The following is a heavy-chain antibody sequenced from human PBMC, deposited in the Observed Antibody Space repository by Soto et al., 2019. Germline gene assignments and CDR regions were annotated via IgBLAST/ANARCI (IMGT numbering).Heavy chain of an antibody. V-gene: IGHV3-15*07. J-gene: IGHJ4*02. CDR3: TTDKLLWFGELQIDLDY. CDR1: GFTFSNAW. Sequence: GGSLRLSCAASGFTFSNAWMNWVRQAPGKGLEWVGRIKSKTDGGTTDYAAPVKGRFTISRDDSKNTLYLQMNSLKTEDTAVYYCTTDKLLWFGELQIDLDYWGQGTLVTVSS. D-gene: IGHD3-10*01. CDR2: IKSKTDGGTT.